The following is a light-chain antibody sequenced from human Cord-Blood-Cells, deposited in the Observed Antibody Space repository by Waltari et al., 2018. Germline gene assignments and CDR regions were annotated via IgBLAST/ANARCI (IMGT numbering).Light chain of an antibody. CDR3: QQYYSTPYT. CDR2: WAS. CDR1: QSVLYNFNNNNY. Sequence: IVLTQTPDSLAGSLGGRATIHCKSSQSVLYNFNNNNYLAWYQQKPGQPPKLLIYWASTRESGVPDRFSGSGSGTDFTLTISSLQAEDVAVYYCQQYYSTPYTFGQGTKLEIK. J-gene: IGKJ2*01. V-gene: IGKV4-1*01.